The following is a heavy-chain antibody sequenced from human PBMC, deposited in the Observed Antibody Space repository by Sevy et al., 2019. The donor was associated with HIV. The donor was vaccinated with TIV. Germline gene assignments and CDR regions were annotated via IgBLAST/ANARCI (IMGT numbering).Heavy chain of an antibody. CDR2: IYHRGNT. CDR3: VRGSGGDRLDYYGLDV. D-gene: IGHD2-15*01. CDR1: GYSISSDYY. V-gene: IGHV4-38-2*01. Sequence: SETLSLTCVVSGYSISSDYYWGWVRQPPGKGLQWIGNIYHRGNTYYNPSLQSRATLSVETSKNQFSLKMTSVTATDTAVYYCVRGSGGDRLDYYGLDVWGQGTTVTVSS. J-gene: IGHJ6*02.